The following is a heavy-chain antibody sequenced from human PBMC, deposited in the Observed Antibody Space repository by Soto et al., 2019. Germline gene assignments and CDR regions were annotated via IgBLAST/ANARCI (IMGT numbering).Heavy chain of an antibody. D-gene: IGHD2-15*01. CDR1: GGTFSSYA. V-gene: IGHV1-69*01. Sequence: QVQLVQSGAEVKKPGSSVKVSCKASGGTFSSYAISWVRQAPGQGLEWMGGIIPIFGTENYAQKFQGRVTITADESTSTAHMELSSLRSEDTAVYYCARSDVVAEYYYYGMDVWGQGTTVTVSS. J-gene: IGHJ6*02. CDR2: IIPIFGTE. CDR3: ARSDVVAEYYYYGMDV.